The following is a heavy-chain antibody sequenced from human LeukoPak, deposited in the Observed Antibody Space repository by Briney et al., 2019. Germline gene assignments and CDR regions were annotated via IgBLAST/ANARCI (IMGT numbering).Heavy chain of an antibody. D-gene: IGHD3-16*01. CDR1: GSDFTRYW. V-gene: IGHV5-51*01. J-gene: IGHJ4*02. CDR2: IYPGDSDI. Sequence: GPSLPISSQAPGSDFTRYWIGWVRPMPGKGLEWMGIIYPGDSDIRYSPSFQGLVTISADKSFDTAYLQWSSLKASDTAMYYCARQYPFPVDLQRLGYFDCWGQGTLVTVSS. CDR3: ARQYPFPVDLQRLGYFDC.